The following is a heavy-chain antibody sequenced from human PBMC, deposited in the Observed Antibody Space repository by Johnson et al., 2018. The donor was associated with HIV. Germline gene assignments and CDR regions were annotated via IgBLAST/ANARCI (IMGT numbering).Heavy chain of an antibody. CDR2: IYSGGRT. CDR3: ARAVGVGATAVDDAFDI. D-gene: IGHD1-26*01. CDR1: GFTVSSNY. V-gene: IGHV3-66*01. Sequence: VQLVESGGGLVQPGGSLRLSCAASGFTVSSNYMSWVRQAPGKGLEWVLVIYSGGRTYYADSVKGSFTISRDNSKNTLYLQMNSLRAEDTAMYYSARAVGVGATAVDDAFDIWGQGTMVTVSA. J-gene: IGHJ3*02.